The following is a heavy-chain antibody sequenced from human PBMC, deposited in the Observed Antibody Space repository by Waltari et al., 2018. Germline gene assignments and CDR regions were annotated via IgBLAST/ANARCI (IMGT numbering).Heavy chain of an antibody. CDR3: AKLSCRYYSGSSSYLMEV. D-gene: IGHD1-26*01. J-gene: IGHJ6*02. Sequence: QLQLQESGPGWLKLSAPLSLTRRVSGGSISSGNIYWGWIRQPPGKGLEWIGSIHYSGISRYNPSLKSRVTISVDTSKNQFSLRLRSVTAADMGVYYCAKLSCRYYSGSSSYLMEVWGLGTTVTVSS. V-gene: IGHV4-39*01. CDR1: GGSISSGNIY. CDR2: IHYSGIS.